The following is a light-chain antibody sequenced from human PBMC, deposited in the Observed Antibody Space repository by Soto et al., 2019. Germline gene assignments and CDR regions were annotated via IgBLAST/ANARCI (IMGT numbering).Light chain of an antibody. Sequence: QSVLSQPRSVSGSPGQSLTISCTGTSGDVGGYEYDSWYQQYPGKAPQLLIHDVNKRPSGVPDRFSGSKSGNTASLTLSGLQADDEAEYFCCSYAGNYTFVFGSGTKVTVL. CDR2: DVN. J-gene: IGLJ1*01. CDR3: CSYAGNYTFV. V-gene: IGLV2-11*01. CDR1: SGDVGGYEY.